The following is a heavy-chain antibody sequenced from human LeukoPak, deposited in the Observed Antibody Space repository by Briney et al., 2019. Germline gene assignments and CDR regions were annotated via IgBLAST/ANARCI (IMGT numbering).Heavy chain of an antibody. D-gene: IGHD3-22*01. Sequence: ASVKVSCKASGYTFTGYYMHWVRQAPGQGLEWMGWINPNSGGTNYAQKFQGSVTMTRDTSISTAYMELSRLRSDDTAVYYCAMSPINYYDSSGFDHWGQGTLVTVSS. J-gene: IGHJ4*02. V-gene: IGHV1-2*02. CDR2: INPNSGGT. CDR3: AMSPINYYDSSGFDH. CDR1: GYTFTGYY.